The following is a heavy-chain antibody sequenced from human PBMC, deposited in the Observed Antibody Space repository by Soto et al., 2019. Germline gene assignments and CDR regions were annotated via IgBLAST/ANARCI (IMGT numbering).Heavy chain of an antibody. J-gene: IGHJ6*02. CDR1: GGSISSSSYY. Sequence: SETLSLTCTVSGGSISSSSYYWGWIRQPPGKGLEWIGSIFYSGSTYYNPSLKSRVTISVDTSKNQFSLKLSSVTAADTAVYYCAKLAGYCSGNSCHRDYAMDVWGQGTTVT. CDR2: IFYSGST. V-gene: IGHV4-39*01. D-gene: IGHD2-2*01. CDR3: AKLAGYCSGNSCHRDYAMDV.